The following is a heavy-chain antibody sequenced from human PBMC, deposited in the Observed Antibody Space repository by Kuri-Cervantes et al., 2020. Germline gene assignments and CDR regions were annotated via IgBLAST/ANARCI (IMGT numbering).Heavy chain of an antibody. J-gene: IGHJ3*02. Sequence: GGSLRLSCAASRFTFSDYSMNWVRQAPGKGLEWVSYISSGSSTIHYADSVEGRFTTSRDNAKNSLYLQMNNLRAEDTAVYYCARWSGTFHGFDIWGQGTMVTVSS. V-gene: IGHV3-48*04. CDR1: RFTFSDYS. D-gene: IGHD3-3*01. CDR2: ISSGSSTI. CDR3: ARWSGTFHGFDI.